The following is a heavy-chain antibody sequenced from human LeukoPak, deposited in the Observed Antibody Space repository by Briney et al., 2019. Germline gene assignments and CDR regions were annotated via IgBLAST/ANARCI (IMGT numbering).Heavy chain of an antibody. J-gene: IGHJ5*02. Sequence: PSETLSLTCTVSGGSISSYYWSWIRQPAGKGLEWIGRIYTSGSTNYNPSLKSRVTMPVGTSKNQFSLKLSSVTAADTAVYYCARDAFVVPAANWFDPWGQGTLVTVSS. CDR3: ARDAFVVPAANWFDP. CDR1: GGSISSYY. D-gene: IGHD2-2*01. V-gene: IGHV4-4*07. CDR2: IYTSGST.